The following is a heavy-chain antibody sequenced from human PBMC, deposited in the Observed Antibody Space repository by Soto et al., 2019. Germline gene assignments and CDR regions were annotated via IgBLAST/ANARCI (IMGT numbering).Heavy chain of an antibody. J-gene: IGHJ4*02. CDR3: AIGEGYCSSTSCFPFDY. Sequence: QVQLQQWGAGLLKPSETLSLTCAVYGGSFSGYYWSWIRQPPGKGLEWIGEINHSGSTNYNPSLKSRVTISVDTSKNQFSLKLSSVTAVDTAVYYCAIGEGYCSSTSCFPFDYWGQGTLVTVSS. V-gene: IGHV4-34*01. CDR1: GGSFSGYY. CDR2: INHSGST. D-gene: IGHD2-2*01.